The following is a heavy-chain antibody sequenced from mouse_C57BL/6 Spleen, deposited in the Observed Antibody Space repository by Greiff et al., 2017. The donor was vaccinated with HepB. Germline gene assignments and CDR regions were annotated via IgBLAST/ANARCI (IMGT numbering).Heavy chain of an antibody. J-gene: IGHJ1*03. CDR2: IDPETGGT. Sequence: QVQLQQSGAELVRPGASVTLSCKASGYTFTDYEMHWVKQTPVHGLEWIGAIDPETGGTAYNQKFKGKAILTADKSSSTAYMELRSLTSEDSAVYYWTGSNYVGYFDVWGTGTTVTVSS. CDR1: GYTFTDYE. D-gene: IGHD2-5*01. CDR3: TGSNYVGYFDV. V-gene: IGHV1-15*01.